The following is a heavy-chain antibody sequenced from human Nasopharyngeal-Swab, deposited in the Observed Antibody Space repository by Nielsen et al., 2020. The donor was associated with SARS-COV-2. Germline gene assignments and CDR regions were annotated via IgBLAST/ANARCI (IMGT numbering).Heavy chain of an antibody. CDR2: ISGADDST. D-gene: IGHD4-17*01. J-gene: IGHJ4*02. V-gene: IGHV3-23*01. CDR3: AKGRHLMTTVTTVDY. Sequence: GESLKISCSASGFIFKNYAMNWVRQAPGRGLEWVSAISGADDSTKYADSVKGRFTISRDNSKNTLDLQMNSLRAEDTAVYYCAKGRHLMTTVTTVDYWGQGTLVTVSS. CDR1: GFIFKNYA.